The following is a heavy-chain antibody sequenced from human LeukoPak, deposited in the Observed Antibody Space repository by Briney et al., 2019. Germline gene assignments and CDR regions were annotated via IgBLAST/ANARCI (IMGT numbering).Heavy chain of an antibody. CDR2: INSDGSST. D-gene: IGHD6-19*01. CDR1: GCTFSRYC. CDR3: ARLGYSSGWYQFKGY. J-gene: IGHJ4*02. V-gene: IGHV3-74*01. Sequence: PGGSLRLSCAVSGCTFSRYCRHWVRQAPGKGLVWVSRINSDGSSTSYADSVKGRFTISRDNANNTLYLQMNSLRAEDAAVYYCARLGYSSGWYQFKGYWGQGTLVTVSS.